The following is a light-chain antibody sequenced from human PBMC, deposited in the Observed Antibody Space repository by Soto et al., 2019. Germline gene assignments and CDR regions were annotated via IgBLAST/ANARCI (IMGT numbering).Light chain of an antibody. CDR1: SSDVGGYNY. CDR2: DVS. J-gene: IGLJ1*01. CDR3: SSYTSSSPDV. V-gene: IGLV2-14*03. Sequence: QSVLTQPASVSGSPGRSITISCTGTSSDVGGYNYVSWYQHHPGKAPKLMIYDVSNRPSGVSNRFSGSKSGNTASLTISGLQAEDEADYYCSSYTSSSPDVFGTGTKVTDL.